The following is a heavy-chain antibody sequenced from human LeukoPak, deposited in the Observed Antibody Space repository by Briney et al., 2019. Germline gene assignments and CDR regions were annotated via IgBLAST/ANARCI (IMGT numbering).Heavy chain of an antibody. CDR3: ARIKLGHSYDSSGYRIIDYFDY. V-gene: IGHV5-51*01. D-gene: IGHD3-22*01. J-gene: IGHJ4*02. Sequence: GESLKISCKASGYSFTSYWIGWVRQMPGKGLEWMGIIYPGDSDTRYSPSFQGQVTISADKSISTAYLQWSSLKASDTAMYYCARIKLGHSYDSSGYRIIDYFDYWGQGTLVTVSS. CDR2: IYPGDSDT. CDR1: GYSFTSYW.